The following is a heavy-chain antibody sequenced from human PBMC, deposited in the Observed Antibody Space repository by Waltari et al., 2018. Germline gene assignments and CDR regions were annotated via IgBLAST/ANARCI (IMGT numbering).Heavy chain of an antibody. CDR1: GGTFSSYA. J-gene: IGHJ6*02. CDR2: IIPIFGTA. Sequence: QVQLVQSGAEVKKPGSSVKVSCKASGGTFSSYAISWVRQAPGQGLEWMGGIIPIFGTANYAQKFQGRVTITADESTSTAYMELSSLRSEDTAVYYCARDCSSTSCYHPSAWDYYYGMDVWGQGTTVTVSS. D-gene: IGHD2-2*01. CDR3: ARDCSSTSCYHPSAWDYYYGMDV. V-gene: IGHV1-69*01.